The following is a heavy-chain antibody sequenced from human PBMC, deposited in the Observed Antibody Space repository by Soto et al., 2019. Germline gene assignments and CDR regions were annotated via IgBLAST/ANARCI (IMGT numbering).Heavy chain of an antibody. CDR2: INIYNDST. CDR3: ARAPSGLEQWLVRNHYSYHYMDV. J-gene: IGHJ6*03. V-gene: IGHV1-18*01. D-gene: IGHD6-19*01. CDR1: GYTFTIYS. Sequence: ASVNVSFKASGYTFTIYSFSWVLQAPGQIHKWMGWINIYNDSTNYAQRFQGRVSMTTDASASTAYLGLRCLRSDDTAVYYCARAPSGLEQWLVRNHYSYHYMDVWGKGTTVTVSS.